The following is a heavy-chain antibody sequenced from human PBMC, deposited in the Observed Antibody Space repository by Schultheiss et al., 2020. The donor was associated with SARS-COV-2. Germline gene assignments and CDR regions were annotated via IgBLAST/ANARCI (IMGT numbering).Heavy chain of an antibody. J-gene: IGHJ5*02. CDR1: GFTFSSYW. D-gene: IGHD2-15*01. CDR3: GRGRYCSGGSCYSRVWFDP. Sequence: GGSLRLSCAASGFTFSSYWMSWVRQAPGKGLEWVANIKQDGSEKYYVDSVKGRFTISRDNAKNSLYLQMNSLRAEDTAVYYCGRGRYCSGGSCYSRVWFDPWGQGTLVTVSS. CDR2: IKQDGSEK. V-gene: IGHV3-7*01.